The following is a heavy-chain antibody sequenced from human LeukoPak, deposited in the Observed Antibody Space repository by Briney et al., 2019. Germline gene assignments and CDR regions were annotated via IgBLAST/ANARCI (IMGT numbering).Heavy chain of an antibody. Sequence: PSETLSLTCTVSGGSISSYYWSWMRQPPGKGLEWSGNIHYSESTNFNPSLKSRVAIAVDTSKNQFSLSMRSVTAADTAVYYCARVSAAGMEFHYGMDVWGQGTAVFVSS. CDR2: IHYSEST. J-gene: IGHJ6*02. CDR1: GGSISSYY. V-gene: IGHV4-59*01. D-gene: IGHD6-13*01. CDR3: ARVSAAGMEFHYGMDV.